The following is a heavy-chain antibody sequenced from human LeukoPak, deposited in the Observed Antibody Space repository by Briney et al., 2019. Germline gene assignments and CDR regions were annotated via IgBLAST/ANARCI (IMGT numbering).Heavy chain of an antibody. CDR3: AREGGTIEIGEFDY. Sequence: GGSLRLTCAASGLTFTFSTSGIHWVRQAPGKGLEWVAFIQYDGSEKYYADSVKGRCTTSRDNSKNTVYLQMISLTGEDTAIYYCAREGGTIEIGEFDYWGQGTLVTVSS. CDR2: IQYDGSEK. V-gene: IGHV3-30*02. J-gene: IGHJ4*02. CDR1: GLTFTFSTSG. D-gene: IGHD3-16*02.